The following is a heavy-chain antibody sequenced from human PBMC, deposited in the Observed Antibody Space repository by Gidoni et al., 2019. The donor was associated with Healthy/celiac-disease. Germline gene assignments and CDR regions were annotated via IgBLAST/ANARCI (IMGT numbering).Heavy chain of an antibody. CDR2: ISYDGSKK. CDR1: GFTFSSYA. V-gene: IGHV3-30-3*01. D-gene: IGHD3-9*01. CDR3: ARDVRNFDWFPLDY. Sequence: QVQLVESGGGVVQPGRSLRLSCAASGFTFSSYAMHWVRQAPGKGLEWVAVISYDGSKKYYADSVKGRFTISRDNSKNTLYLQMNSLRAEDTAVYYCARDVRNFDWFPLDYWGQGTLVTVSS. J-gene: IGHJ4*02.